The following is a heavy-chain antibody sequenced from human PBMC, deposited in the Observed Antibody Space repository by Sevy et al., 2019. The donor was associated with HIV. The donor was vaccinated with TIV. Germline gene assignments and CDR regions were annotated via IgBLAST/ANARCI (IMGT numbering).Heavy chain of an antibody. CDR1: GFTFDDYA. D-gene: IGHD1-26*01. Sequence: GGSLRLSCAASGFTFDDYAMHWVRQAPGKGLEWVSGISWNSGSIGYADSVKGRFTISRDNAKSSLYLQMNSLRAEDTALYYCAKDSMGGPTFLAFDIWGQGTMVTVSS. CDR3: AKDSMGGPTFLAFDI. V-gene: IGHV3-9*01. CDR2: ISWNSGSI. J-gene: IGHJ3*02.